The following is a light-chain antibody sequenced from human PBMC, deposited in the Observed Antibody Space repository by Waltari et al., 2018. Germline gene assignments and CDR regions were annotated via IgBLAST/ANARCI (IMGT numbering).Light chain of an antibody. J-gene: IGLJ3*02. Sequence: QSALTHSASASGAPGGSIPISCTGTSSDIDYYNYLSWYPQHPSQAPKLMTHDVSKRPSRVSNRVSGSKSGNTASLTISGLQAEYEADYYCSSYTSTNTWVFGGGTKLTVL. V-gene: IGLV2-14*01. CDR1: SSDIDYYNY. CDR3: SSYTSTNTWV. CDR2: DVS.